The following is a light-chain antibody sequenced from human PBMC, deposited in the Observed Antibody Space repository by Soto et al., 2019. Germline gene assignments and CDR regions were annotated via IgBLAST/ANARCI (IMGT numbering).Light chain of an antibody. CDR3: QQYGPSLT. CDR2: GAA. V-gene: IGKV3-20*01. Sequence: EIVLTQSPGTLSLSPGERATLSCRASQSVTNNYLAWYQHKPGQAPRCLIYGAAIRSTGIPDRFSGSGSGTDFTLTISRLEPDDFAVYYCQQYGPSLTFGQGTKLEIK. J-gene: IGKJ2*01. CDR1: QSVTNNY.